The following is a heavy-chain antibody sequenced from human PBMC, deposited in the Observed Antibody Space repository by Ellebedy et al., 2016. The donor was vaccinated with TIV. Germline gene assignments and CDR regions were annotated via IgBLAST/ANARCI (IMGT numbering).Heavy chain of an antibody. CDR2: IYHSEAT. Sequence: SETLSLTCAVYGGSFSSYYWSWIRQPPGKGLEWIAEIYHSEATNYNPSLMSRVTISVDTSKNQFSLKLSSVTAADTAVYYCARTNYDSSGYHFDYWGRGTRVTVSS. V-gene: IGHV4-34*01. J-gene: IGHJ4*02. CDR1: GGSFSSYY. D-gene: IGHD3-22*01. CDR3: ARTNYDSSGYHFDY.